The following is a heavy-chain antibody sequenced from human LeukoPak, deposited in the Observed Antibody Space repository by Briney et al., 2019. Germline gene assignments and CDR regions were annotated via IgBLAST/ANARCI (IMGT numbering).Heavy chain of an antibody. Sequence: SETLSLTCAVSGGSISSGGYSWSWIRQPPGKGLEWIGYIYHSGSTYYNPSLKSRVTISVDRSKNQFSLKLSSVTAADTAVYYCARTSSGWSFDYWGQGTLVTVSS. CDR3: ARTSSGWSFDY. D-gene: IGHD6-19*01. V-gene: IGHV4-30-2*01. J-gene: IGHJ4*02. CDR2: IYHSGST. CDR1: GGSISSGGYS.